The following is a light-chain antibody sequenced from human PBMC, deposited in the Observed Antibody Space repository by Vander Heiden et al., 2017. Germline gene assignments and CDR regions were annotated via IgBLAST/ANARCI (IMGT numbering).Light chain of an antibody. CDR3: QQRTNWPLT. CDR1: QSLSTY. Sequence: EIVLTQSPATLSLSPGVRATLSCRASQSLSTYLAWYQHKPGRAPRLLIYDASNRAPGIPARFSASGSGTDFTLTISSLEPEDFALYYCQQRTNWPLTFGGGTRVEIK. J-gene: IGKJ4*01. CDR2: DAS. V-gene: IGKV3-11*01.